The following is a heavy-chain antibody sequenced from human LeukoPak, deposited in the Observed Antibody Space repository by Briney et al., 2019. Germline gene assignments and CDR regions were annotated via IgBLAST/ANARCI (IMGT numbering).Heavy chain of an antibody. CDR1: GFTFSSYS. V-gene: IGHV3-48*04. Sequence: PGRSLRLSCAASGFTFSSYSMNWVRQAPGKGLEWVSYISSSSSTIYYADSVKGRFTISRDNAKNTLNLQMNSLRAEDTAVYYCARDLGQYYDTSDNWFDPWGQGTLVTVSS. D-gene: IGHD3-22*01. J-gene: IGHJ5*02. CDR3: ARDLGQYYDTSDNWFDP. CDR2: ISSSSSTI.